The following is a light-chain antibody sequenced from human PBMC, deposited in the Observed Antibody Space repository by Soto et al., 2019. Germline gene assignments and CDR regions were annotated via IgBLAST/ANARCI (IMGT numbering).Light chain of an antibody. Sequence: QSVLTQPASVSGSPGQSITISCTGTSSDVGGYIYVSWYQQHPGKAPKLMIYEVSNRPSGVSNRFSGSKSGNTASLTISGLQAEDEAYYYCCSYAGSSYYVFGSGTKLTVL. CDR2: EVS. CDR1: SSDVGGYIY. J-gene: IGLJ1*01. CDR3: CSYAGSSYYV. V-gene: IGLV2-14*01.